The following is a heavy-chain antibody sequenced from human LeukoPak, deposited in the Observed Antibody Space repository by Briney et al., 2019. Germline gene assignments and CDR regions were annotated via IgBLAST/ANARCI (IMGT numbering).Heavy chain of an antibody. V-gene: IGHV1-69*05. Sequence: GASVKVSCKASGGTFSSYAISWVRQAPGQGLEWMGGIIPIFGTANYAQKFQGRVTITTDESTSTAYMELSSLRSEDTAVYYCASHIITGTTDWCYFDYWGQGTLVTVSS. CDR1: GGTFSSYA. CDR2: IIPIFGTA. CDR3: ASHIITGTTDWCYFDY. D-gene: IGHD1-7*01. J-gene: IGHJ4*02.